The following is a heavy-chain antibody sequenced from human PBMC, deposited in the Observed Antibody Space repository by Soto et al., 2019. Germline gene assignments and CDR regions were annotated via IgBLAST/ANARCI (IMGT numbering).Heavy chain of an antibody. D-gene: IGHD3-10*01. Sequence: QVQLVQSGAEVKKPGSSVKVSCKASGGTFSSYALSWVRQAPGQGLEGMGGIIPIFCTANYAQKFQVRVTITADESTSTAYMELSSLRSEDTAVDYCAYYGYSLPYFDYWGQGTLVTVSS. CDR2: IIPIFCTA. CDR1: GGTFSSYA. J-gene: IGHJ4*02. V-gene: IGHV1-69*12. CDR3: AYYGYSLPYFDY.